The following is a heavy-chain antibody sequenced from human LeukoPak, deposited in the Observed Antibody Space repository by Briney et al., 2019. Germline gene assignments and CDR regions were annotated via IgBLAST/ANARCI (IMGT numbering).Heavy chain of an antibody. CDR3: ARTVSGYDYFFEY. Sequence: SGPTLVNPTQPLTLTFTFSGFSISTREMCVSYIRQPPVKALEWLSRIDWDDDKYYSTSLSTRLSNSKDTSKNQVVLTMPNMDPVDTATYYCARTVSGYDYFFEYWGQGTLVTVSS. CDR2: IDWDDDK. J-gene: IGHJ4*02. CDR1: GFSISTREMC. V-gene: IGHV2-70*11. D-gene: IGHD5-12*01.